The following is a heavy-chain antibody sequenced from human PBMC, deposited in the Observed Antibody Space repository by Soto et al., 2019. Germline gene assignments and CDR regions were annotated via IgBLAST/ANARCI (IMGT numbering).Heavy chain of an antibody. V-gene: IGHV3-30*18. CDR2: ISYDGSNK. Sequence: GGSLRLSCAASGFTFSSYGMHWVRQAPGKGLEWVAVISYDGSNKYYADSVKGRFTISRDNSKNTLYLQMNSLRAEDTAVYYCAKVSDGGYDYYFDYWGQGTLVTVSS. CDR3: AKVSDGGYDYYFDY. J-gene: IGHJ4*02. CDR1: GFTFSSYG. D-gene: IGHD5-12*01.